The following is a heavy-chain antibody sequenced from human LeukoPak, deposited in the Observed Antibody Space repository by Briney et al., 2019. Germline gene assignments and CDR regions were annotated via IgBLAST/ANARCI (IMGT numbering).Heavy chain of an antibody. Sequence: PGGSLRLSCAASGFTFSSYSMNWVRQAPGKGLEWVSSISSSSSYIYYADSVKGRFTISRDNAKNSLYLQMNSLRAEDTAVYYCASSIAAAGTPGWAFDIWGQGTMVTVSS. J-gene: IGHJ3*02. CDR1: GFTFSSYS. CDR2: ISSSSSYI. D-gene: IGHD6-13*01. CDR3: ASSIAAAGTPGWAFDI. V-gene: IGHV3-21*01.